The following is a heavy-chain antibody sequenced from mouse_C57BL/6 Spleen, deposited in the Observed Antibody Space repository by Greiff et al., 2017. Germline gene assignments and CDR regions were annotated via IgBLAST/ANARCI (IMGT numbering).Heavy chain of an antibody. CDR2: IDPSDSET. Sequence: QVQLQQPGAELVRPGSSVKLSCKASGYTFTSYWMHWVKQRPIQGLEWIGNIDPSDSETHYNQKFKDKATLSVDKSSSTAYMQLSSLTSEDSAVYYCARRGALWLYFDYWGQGTTLTVSS. V-gene: IGHV1-52*01. D-gene: IGHD1-1*02. CDR3: ARRGALWLYFDY. J-gene: IGHJ2*01. CDR1: GYTFTSYW.